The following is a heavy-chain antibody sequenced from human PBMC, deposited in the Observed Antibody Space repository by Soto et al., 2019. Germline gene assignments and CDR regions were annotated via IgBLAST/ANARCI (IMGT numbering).Heavy chain of an antibody. CDR2: INPDNGNT. D-gene: IGHD2-15*01. J-gene: IGHJ5*02. V-gene: IGHV1-3*01. CDR1: GYTFTRYT. CDR3: ARGIATGQLDT. Sequence: ASVKVSCKASGYTFTRYTMNWVRQAPGQRLEWMGWINPDNGNTKSSQKFQDRVIITRDTSASTAYMDLSSLRSEDTAVYYCARGIATGQLDTWGQGTLVTVAS.